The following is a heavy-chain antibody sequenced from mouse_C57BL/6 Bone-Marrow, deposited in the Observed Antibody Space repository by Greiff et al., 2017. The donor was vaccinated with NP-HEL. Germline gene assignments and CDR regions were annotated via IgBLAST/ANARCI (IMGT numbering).Heavy chain of an antibody. CDR3: ARRGVITTASPYWYFDV. J-gene: IGHJ1*03. Sequence: QVQLQQSGPELVKPGASVKISCKASGYAFSSSWMNWVKQRPGKGLEWIGRIYPGDGDTNYNGKFKGKATLTADKSSSTAYMQLSSLTSEDSAVYFCARRGVITTASPYWYFDVWGTGTTVTVSS. CDR2: IYPGDGDT. CDR1: GYAFSSSW. V-gene: IGHV1-82*01. D-gene: IGHD1-2*01.